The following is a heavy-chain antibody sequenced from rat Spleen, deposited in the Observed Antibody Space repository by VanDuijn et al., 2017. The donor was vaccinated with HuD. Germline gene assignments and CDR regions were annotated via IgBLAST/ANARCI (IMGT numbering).Heavy chain of an antibody. V-gene: IGHV5-29*01. CDR3: ATDLGDY. Sequence: EVQLVESDGGLVQPGRSLKLSCAASGFTFSDYYMAWVRQAPTKGLEWVATISYDGSSTYYRDSVKARFTIDRDNVKSTLYLQMDSLRSEDTATYCSATDLGDYWGQGVMVTVSS. CDR2: ISYDGSST. J-gene: IGHJ2*01. CDR1: GFTFSDYY.